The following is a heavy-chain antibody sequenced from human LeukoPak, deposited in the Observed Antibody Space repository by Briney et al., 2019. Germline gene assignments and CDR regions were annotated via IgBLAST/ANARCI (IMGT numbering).Heavy chain of an antibody. CDR3: AREPVNGSGTSRHGEV. CDR2: INHSGST. D-gene: IGHD3-10*01. J-gene: IGHJ6*02. Sequence: PSETLSLTCAVYGGSFSGYYWSWTCQPPGKGLEWIGQINHSGSTNYNPSLKSRVTISIDTSKNQFSLKLSSVTAADTAVYYCAREPVNGSGTSRHGEVWAQGTTVTVSS. CDR1: GGSFSGYY. V-gene: IGHV4-34*01.